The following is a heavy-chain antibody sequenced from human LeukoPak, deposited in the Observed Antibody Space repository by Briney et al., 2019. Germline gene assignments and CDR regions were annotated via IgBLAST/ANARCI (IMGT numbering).Heavy chain of an antibody. CDR1: GFTFSSYA. CDR2: IKKDVGEK. D-gene: IGHD3-10*01. Sequence: GGSLRLSCAASGFTFSSYAMHWVRQAPGKGLEWVASIKKDVGEKLYVDSVKGRFTISRDNAKNSLYLHMNSLRVKDTAVYYCARGLVSAYGSGTYYFDSWGQGSLVTVSS. J-gene: IGHJ4*02. V-gene: IGHV3-7*01. CDR3: ARGLVSAYGSGTYYFDS.